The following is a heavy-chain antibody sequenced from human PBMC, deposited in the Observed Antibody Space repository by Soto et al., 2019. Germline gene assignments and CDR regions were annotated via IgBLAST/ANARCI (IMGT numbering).Heavy chain of an antibody. CDR3: ARDRDDYGEGAFDI. V-gene: IGHV1-46*03. Sequence: GASVKVSCKASGYTFTSYYMHWVRQAPGQGLEWMGIINPSGGSTSCAQKFQRRVTMTRDTSTSTVYMELSILRSEDTAVYCCARDRDDYGEGAFDIWGQGTMVTVSS. CDR1: GYTFTSYY. CDR2: INPSGGST. J-gene: IGHJ3*02. D-gene: IGHD4-17*01.